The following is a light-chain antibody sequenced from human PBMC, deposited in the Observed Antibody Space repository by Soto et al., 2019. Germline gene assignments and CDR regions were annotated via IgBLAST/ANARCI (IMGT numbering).Light chain of an antibody. Sequence: SALTQPASVSGSPGQSITISCTGTSSDVGGYNYVSWYQQHPGTAPKLIIYDVTDRPSGVSNRFSGSKSGNTASLTISGLQAEDEADYYCASYTTGRTQVFGTGTKLTVL. CDR3: ASYTTGRTQV. V-gene: IGLV2-14*01. J-gene: IGLJ1*01. CDR2: DVT. CDR1: SSDVGGYNY.